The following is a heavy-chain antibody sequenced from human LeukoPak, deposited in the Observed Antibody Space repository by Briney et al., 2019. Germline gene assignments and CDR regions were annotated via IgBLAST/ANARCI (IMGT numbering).Heavy chain of an antibody. Sequence: ASVKVSCKASGYTFTSYYMHWVRQAPGQGLEWMGRINPSGGSTSYAQKFQGRVTMTRDTSTSTVYMELSSLRSEDTAVYYCARPASTSGSYSHYYYYGMDVWGQGTTVTVSS. V-gene: IGHV1-46*01. D-gene: IGHD1-26*01. CDR3: ARPASTSGSYSHYYYYGMDV. J-gene: IGHJ6*02. CDR2: INPSGGST. CDR1: GYTFTSYY.